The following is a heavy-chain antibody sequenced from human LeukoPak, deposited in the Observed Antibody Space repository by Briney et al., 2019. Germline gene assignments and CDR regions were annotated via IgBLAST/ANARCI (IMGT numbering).Heavy chain of an antibody. V-gene: IGHV4-34*01. CDR3: ARVVSAHYGGNAGWFDP. D-gene: IGHD4-23*01. Sequence: SETLSLTCAVYGGSFSGYYWSWIRQPPGKGLEWMGEINHSGSTNYNPSLKSRVTISVDTSKNQFSLKLSSVTAADTAVYYCARVVSAHYGGNAGWFDPWGQGTLVTVSS. J-gene: IGHJ5*02. CDR1: GGSFSGYY. CDR2: INHSGST.